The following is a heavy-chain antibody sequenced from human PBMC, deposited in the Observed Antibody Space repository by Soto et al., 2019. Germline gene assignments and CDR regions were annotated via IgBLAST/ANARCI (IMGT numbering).Heavy chain of an antibody. J-gene: IGHJ6*03. D-gene: IGHD6-13*01. CDR1: GGSISSYY. Sequence: PSETLSLTCTVSGGSISSYYWSWIRQPPGKGLEWIGYIYYSGSTNYNPSLKSRVTISVDTSKNQFSLKLGSVTAADTAVYYCARVGAAHYYYYYMDVWGKGTTVTVSS. CDR2: IYYSGST. CDR3: ARVGAAHYYYYYMDV. V-gene: IGHV4-59*01.